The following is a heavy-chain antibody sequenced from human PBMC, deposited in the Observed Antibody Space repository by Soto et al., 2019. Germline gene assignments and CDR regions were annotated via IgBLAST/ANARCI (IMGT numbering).Heavy chain of an antibody. Sequence: PGGSLRLSCAASGFTLSTYSMTWVRQAPGKGLEWVSSIVASNSRTDYADSVKGRFTISRDNSQNMLFLQMNSLRAEDTAVYYCARVKVYYYDSSGWDAFDIWGQGTMVTVSS. CDR2: IVASNSRT. CDR3: ARVKVYYYDSSGWDAFDI. D-gene: IGHD3-22*01. CDR1: GFTLSTYS. J-gene: IGHJ3*02. V-gene: IGHV3-23*01.